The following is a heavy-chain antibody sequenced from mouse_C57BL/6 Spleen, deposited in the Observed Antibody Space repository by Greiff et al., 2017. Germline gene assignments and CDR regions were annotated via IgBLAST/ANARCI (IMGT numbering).Heavy chain of an antibody. CDR3: TADYGRGFGY. V-gene: IGHV6-3*01. Sequence: EVKVEESGGGLVQPGGSMKLSCVASGFTFSNYWMNWVRQSPEKGLEWVAQIRLKSDNYATHYAESVKGRFTISRDDSKSSVYMQMNSLRAEDTGVYYCTADYGRGFGYWGQGTTLTVSS. J-gene: IGHJ2*01. D-gene: IGHD1-1*01. CDR1: GFTFSNYW. CDR2: IRLKSDNYAT.